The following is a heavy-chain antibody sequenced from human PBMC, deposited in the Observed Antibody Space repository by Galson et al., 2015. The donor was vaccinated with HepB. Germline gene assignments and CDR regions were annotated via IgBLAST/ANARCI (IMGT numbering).Heavy chain of an antibody. V-gene: IGHV4-59*01. Sequence: ETLSLTCTVSGGSISSYYWSWIRQPPGKGLEWLGYIYYSGSTNYNPSLKSRVTISVDTSKNQFSLKLSSVTAADTAVYYCARQSMERILDYWGQGTLVTVSS. CDR1: GGSISSYY. CDR3: ARQSMERILDY. J-gene: IGHJ4*02. D-gene: IGHD2/OR15-2a*01. CDR2: IYYSGST.